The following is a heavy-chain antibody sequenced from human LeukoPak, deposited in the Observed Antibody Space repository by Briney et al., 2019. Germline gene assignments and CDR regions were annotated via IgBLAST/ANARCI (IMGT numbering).Heavy chain of an antibody. CDR2: INPNSGGT. J-gene: IGHJ5*02. D-gene: IGHD6-13*01. Sequence: ASVKVSCKASGYTFTGYYMHWVRQAPGQGLEWMGWINPNSGGTNYAQKFQGRVTMTRNTSISTAYMELSSLRSEDTAVYYCARGYSSSWYAGYNWFDPWGQGTLVTVSS. V-gene: IGHV1-2*02. CDR3: ARGYSSSWYAGYNWFDP. CDR1: GYTFTGYY.